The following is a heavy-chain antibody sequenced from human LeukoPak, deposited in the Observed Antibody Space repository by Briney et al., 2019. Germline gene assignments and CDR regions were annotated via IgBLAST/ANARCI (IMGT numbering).Heavy chain of an antibody. D-gene: IGHD1-26*01. CDR1: GFTFSSYE. CDR2: ISSSSSTI. Sequence: PGGSLRLSCAASGFTFSSYEMNWVRQAPGKGLEWVSYISSSSSTIYYADSVKGRFTISRDNAKNSLYLQMNSLRAEDTAVYYCARARGSYLVGAFDIWGQGTMVTVSS. CDR3: ARARGSYLVGAFDI. J-gene: IGHJ3*02. V-gene: IGHV3-48*03.